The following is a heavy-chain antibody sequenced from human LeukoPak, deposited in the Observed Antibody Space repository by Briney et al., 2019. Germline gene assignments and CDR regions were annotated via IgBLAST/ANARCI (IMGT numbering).Heavy chain of an antibody. V-gene: IGHV3-30*01. CDR1: GFTFRHYA. J-gene: IGHJ4*02. Sequence: GRSLRLSCAASGFTFRHYAMHWVRQAPGKGLEWVAVISYDGSHQYSADSVKGRLSISRDNSRHPPYLQMNSLRPDDTAVYYCARARNGTLKYWGQGTLVIVSS. D-gene: IGHD1-26*01. CDR2: ISYDGSHQ. CDR3: ARARNGTLKY.